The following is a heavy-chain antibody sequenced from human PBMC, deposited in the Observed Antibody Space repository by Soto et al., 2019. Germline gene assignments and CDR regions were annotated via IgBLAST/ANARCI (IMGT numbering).Heavy chain of an antibody. V-gene: IGHV4-59*08. D-gene: IGHD2-15*01. CDR1: GGSISRFY. J-gene: IGHJ4*02. Sequence: SETLSLTCTASGGSISRFYWSRIRQPPGKGQEWIGSIHYSGSTSYNPSLESRVTMSADTSKNQFSLKLSSVTAADTAVYYCARLFCIGGCCYSHDYWRQGTLVTVSS. CDR2: IHYSGST. CDR3: ARLFCIGGCCYSHDY.